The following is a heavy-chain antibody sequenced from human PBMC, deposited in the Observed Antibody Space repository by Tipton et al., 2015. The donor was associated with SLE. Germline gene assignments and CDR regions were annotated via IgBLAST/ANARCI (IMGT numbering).Heavy chain of an antibody. CDR1: GFTFSRYA. CDR2: ISGSGGST. J-gene: IGHJ4*02. V-gene: IGHV3-23*01. CDR3: AKHGKVGDFDY. Sequence: GSLRLSCAASGFTFSRYAMSWVRQAPGKGLECVSGISGSGGSTYYADSVKGRFTISRDNSKNTLYLQMNSLRAEDTAVYYCAKHGKVGDFDYWGQGTLVTVSS. D-gene: IGHD1-26*01.